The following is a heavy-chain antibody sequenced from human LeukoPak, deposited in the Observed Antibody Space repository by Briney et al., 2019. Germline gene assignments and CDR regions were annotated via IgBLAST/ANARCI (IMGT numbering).Heavy chain of an antibody. D-gene: IGHD6-13*01. Sequence: GGSLRLSCAASGFTFSSYNMNWVRQAAGKGLEWVSSISSSSSYIYHADSVKGRFTISRDNAKNSLYLQMNSLKAEDTAVYYCARDVAAGHFDYWGQGTLVTVSS. CDR1: GFTFSSYN. CDR2: ISSSSSYI. J-gene: IGHJ4*02. CDR3: ARDVAAGHFDY. V-gene: IGHV3-21*01.